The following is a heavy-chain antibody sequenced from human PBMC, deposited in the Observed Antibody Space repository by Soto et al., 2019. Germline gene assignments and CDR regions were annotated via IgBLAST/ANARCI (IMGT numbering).Heavy chain of an antibody. Sequence: DVQLLESGGGLIQPGGSLRLSCAASGFTFSSYAMSWVRQAPGKGLEWVSAIAGSGDNTYYADSVRGRFSISRDNSQSTLYLQMNSLRAEDTAVYYCARGTGYSGYWGQGTLVTVSS. CDR2: IAGSGDNT. D-gene: IGHD2-2*02. V-gene: IGHV3-23*01. CDR3: ARGTGYSGY. J-gene: IGHJ4*02. CDR1: GFTFSSYA.